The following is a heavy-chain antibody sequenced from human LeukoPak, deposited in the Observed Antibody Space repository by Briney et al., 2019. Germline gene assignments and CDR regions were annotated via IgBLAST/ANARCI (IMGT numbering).Heavy chain of an antibody. Sequence: SETLSLTCTVSGGSISSYYWSWIRQPPGKGLEWIGYIYYIGSTNYNPSLKSRVTISVDTSKNQFSLKLSSVTAADTAVYYCARTVYRRGFDYWGQGTLVTVSS. CDR2: IYYIGST. V-gene: IGHV4-59*01. J-gene: IGHJ4*02. D-gene: IGHD2-2*02. CDR1: GGSISSYY. CDR3: ARTVYRRGFDY.